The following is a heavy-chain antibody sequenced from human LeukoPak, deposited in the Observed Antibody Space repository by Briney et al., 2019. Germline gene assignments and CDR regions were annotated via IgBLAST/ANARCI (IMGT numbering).Heavy chain of an antibody. CDR3: ARQHGGWFDP. J-gene: IGHJ5*02. Sequence: PSETLSLTCTVSGGCISSYYWSWSRQPPGKGLEWIGYIYYSGSTNYNPSLKSRVTISVDTSKNQFSLKLSSVTAADTAVYYCARQHGGWFDPWGQGTLVTVSS. CDR2: IYYSGST. CDR1: GGCISSYY. V-gene: IGHV4-59*08.